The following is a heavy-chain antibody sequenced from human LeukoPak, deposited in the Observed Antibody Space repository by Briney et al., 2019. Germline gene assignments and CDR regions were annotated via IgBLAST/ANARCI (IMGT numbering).Heavy chain of an antibody. CDR2: INHSGST. V-gene: IGHV4-34*01. CDR3: ARGRIAVAGNPFQH. Sequence: SETLSLTCAVYGGSFSGYYWSLIRQPPGKGLEWIGEINHSGSTNYNPSLKSRVTISVDTSKNQFSLKLSSVTAADTAVYYCARGRIAVAGNPFQHWGQGTLVTVSS. CDR1: GGSFSGYY. J-gene: IGHJ1*01. D-gene: IGHD6-19*01.